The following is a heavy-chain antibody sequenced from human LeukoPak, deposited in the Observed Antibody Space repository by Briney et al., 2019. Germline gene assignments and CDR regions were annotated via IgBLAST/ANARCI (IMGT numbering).Heavy chain of an antibody. V-gene: IGHV3-9*01. J-gene: IGHJ6*03. D-gene: IGHD3-10*01. Sequence: GGSLRLSCAASGFIFDDYAMHWVRQAPGKGLEWVSGISWNSDSIGYADSVKGRFTISRDNAKNSLYLQMNSLRAEDTALYYCAKDIGGYYYYMDVWGKGTTVTISS. CDR1: GFIFDDYA. CDR3: AKDIGGYYYYMDV. CDR2: ISWNSDSI.